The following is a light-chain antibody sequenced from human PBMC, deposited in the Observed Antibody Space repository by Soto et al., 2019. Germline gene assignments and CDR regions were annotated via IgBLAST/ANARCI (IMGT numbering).Light chain of an antibody. CDR2: DVS. CDR3: NSYTSSSTYV. V-gene: IGLV2-14*01. CDR1: SSDVGGYNY. Sequence: QSALTQPASVSGCPGQSITISCTGTSSDVGGYNYVSWYQQHPGKAPKLMIYDVSNRPSGVSTRFSGSKSGNTASLTISGLQAEDEADYFCNSYTSSSTYVFGTGTKLTVL. J-gene: IGLJ1*01.